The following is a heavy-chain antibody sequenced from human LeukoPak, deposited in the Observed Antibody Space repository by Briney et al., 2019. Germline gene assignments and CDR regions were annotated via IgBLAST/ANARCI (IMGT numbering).Heavy chain of an antibody. Sequence: ASVKVSCKASGYTFTGYGISWVRQAPGQGLEWMGWNSPLDGKTKYAQKLQGRVPMTTDTSTSTAYMELRSLRSDDTAAYFCVRDASSSWYNYWGQGTLVTVSS. V-gene: IGHV1-18*01. CDR3: VRDASSSWYNY. CDR1: GYTFTGYG. CDR2: NSPLDGKT. J-gene: IGHJ4*02. D-gene: IGHD6-13*01.